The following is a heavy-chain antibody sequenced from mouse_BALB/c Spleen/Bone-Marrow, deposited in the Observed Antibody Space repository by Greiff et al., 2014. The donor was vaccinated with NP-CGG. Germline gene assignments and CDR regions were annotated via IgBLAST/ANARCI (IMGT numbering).Heavy chain of an antibody. V-gene: IGHV5-17*02. CDR2: ISSGSSTI. D-gene: IGHD2-4*01. J-gene: IGHJ4*01. CDR3: ARARSTMITTGAMDY. CDR1: GFTFSRSG. Sequence: EVQVVESGGGLVQPGGSRKLSCAASGFTFSRSGMHWVRQAPEKGLEWVAYISSGSSTIYYADTMKGRFTTSRDNPKNTLFLQMTSLRSEDTAMYYCARARSTMITTGAMDYWGQGTSVTVSS.